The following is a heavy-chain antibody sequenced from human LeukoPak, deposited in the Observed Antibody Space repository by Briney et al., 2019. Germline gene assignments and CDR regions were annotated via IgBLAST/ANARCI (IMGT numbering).Heavy chain of an antibody. D-gene: IGHD3-10*01. CDR3: ARGNYGSGIYWYFDL. CDR2: IGTAGDT. Sequence: PGGSLRLSCAASGFTFSSYDMHWVRQATGKGLEWVSAIGTAGDTYYPGSVKGRFTISRENAKNSLYLQMNSLRAGDTAVYYCARGNYGSGIYWYFDLWGRGTLVTVSS. V-gene: IGHV3-13*01. J-gene: IGHJ2*01. CDR1: GFTFSSYD.